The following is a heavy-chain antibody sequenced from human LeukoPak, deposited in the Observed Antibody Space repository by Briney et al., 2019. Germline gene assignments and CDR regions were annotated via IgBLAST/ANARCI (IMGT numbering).Heavy chain of an antibody. CDR1: GGSISSGGYY. J-gene: IGHJ4*02. D-gene: IGHD3-10*01. V-gene: IGHV3-23*01. Sequence: LSLTCTVSGGSISSGGYYWSWVRQAPGKGLEWVSAISGSGGSTYYADSVKGRFTISRDNSKNTLYLQMNSLRAEDTAVYYCAKVAHYYGSGSYYEYYFDYWGQGTLVTVSS. CDR2: ISGSGGST. CDR3: AKVAHYYGSGSYYEYYFDY.